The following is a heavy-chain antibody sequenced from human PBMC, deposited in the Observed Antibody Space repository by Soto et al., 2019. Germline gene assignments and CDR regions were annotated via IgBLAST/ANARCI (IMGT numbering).Heavy chain of an antibody. Sequence: SETLSLTCTVSGGSISSSSYYWGWIRQPPGKGLEWIGSIYYSGSTYYNPSLKSRVTISVDTSKNQFSLKLSSVTAADTAVYYCARRGYDFWSGYDYWGQGTVVTVSS. J-gene: IGHJ4*02. D-gene: IGHD3-3*01. CDR1: GGSISSSSYY. CDR2: IYYSGST. V-gene: IGHV4-39*01. CDR3: ARRGYDFWSGYDY.